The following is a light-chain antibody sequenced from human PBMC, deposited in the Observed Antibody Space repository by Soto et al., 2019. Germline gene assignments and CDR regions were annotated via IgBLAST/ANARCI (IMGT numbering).Light chain of an antibody. CDR2: AAS. CDR3: PQSYSTPRT. CDR1: QSISSY. Sequence: DIQMTQSPSSLSASVGDRVTITCRASQSISSYLNWYQQKPGKAPKLLIYAASSLQSGVPSRFSGSGSETDFTLTISSLQPEDFATYYCPQSYSTPRTYGQGTKVEI. V-gene: IGKV1-39*01. J-gene: IGKJ1*01.